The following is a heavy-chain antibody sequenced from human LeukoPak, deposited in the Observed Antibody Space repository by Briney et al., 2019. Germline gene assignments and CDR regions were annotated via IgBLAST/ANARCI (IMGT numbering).Heavy chain of an antibody. Sequence: GGSLRLSCAASGFTFSSYAMSWVRQAPGKGLEWVANIKQDGSEKYYVDSVKGRFTISGDNAKNSLYLQMNSLRAEDTAVYYCARRVWYYGSGTYPSFDYWGQGTLVTVSS. J-gene: IGHJ4*02. CDR2: IKQDGSEK. D-gene: IGHD3-10*01. V-gene: IGHV3-7*01. CDR3: ARRVWYYGSGTYPSFDY. CDR1: GFTFSSYA.